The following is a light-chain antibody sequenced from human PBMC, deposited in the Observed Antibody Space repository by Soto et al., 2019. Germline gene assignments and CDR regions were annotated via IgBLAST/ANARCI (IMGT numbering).Light chain of an antibody. CDR3: LQDYNYPRT. J-gene: IGKJ1*01. CDR2: DAS. V-gene: IGKV1-33*01. Sequence: DIQMTQSPSSLSASVGDRVTITCQASQDINKNLIWYQQKPGKAPKLLIYDASDLETGVPSRFSGSGSGTGFTFTISSLQPEDFATYYCLQDYNYPRTFGQGTKVDIK. CDR1: QDINKN.